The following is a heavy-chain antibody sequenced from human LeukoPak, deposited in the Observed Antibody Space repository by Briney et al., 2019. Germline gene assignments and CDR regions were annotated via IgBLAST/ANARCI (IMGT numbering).Heavy chain of an antibody. CDR3: ARVGGRNWNPYYYYYMDV. CDR1: GYSISSGYY. D-gene: IGHD1-1*01. CDR2: IYHSGST. V-gene: IGHV4-38-2*02. J-gene: IGHJ6*03. Sequence: PSETLSLTCTVSGYSISSGYYWGWIRQPPGKGLEWIGSIYHSGSTYNNPSLKSRVTISVDTSKNQFSLKLSSVTAADTAVYYCARVGGRNWNPYYYYYMDVWGKGTTVTVSS.